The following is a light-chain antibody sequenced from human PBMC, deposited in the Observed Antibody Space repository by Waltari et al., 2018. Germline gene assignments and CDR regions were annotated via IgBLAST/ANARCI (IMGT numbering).Light chain of an antibody. CDR2: KVS. CDR3: MQGTHWPLT. Sequence: DVVMTQSPLSLPVTLGQPASISCKSTQSLVHSDGNTYLAWFQQRPGHSPRRLIYKVSSRESGVPDRCSASGSGTDFTLKISRVEAEDVGVYYCMQGTHWPLTFGGGTKVEIK. CDR1: QSLVHSDGNTY. J-gene: IGKJ4*01. V-gene: IGKV2-30*02.